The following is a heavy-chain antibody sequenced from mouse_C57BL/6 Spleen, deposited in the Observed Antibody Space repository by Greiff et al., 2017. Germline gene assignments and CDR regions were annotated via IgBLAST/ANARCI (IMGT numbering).Heavy chain of an antibody. V-gene: IGHV14-1*01. D-gene: IGHD2-1*01. J-gene: IGHJ3*01. CDR1: GFNIKDYY. CDR3: TNYGISAWFAY. CDR2: IDPEDGDT. Sequence: VQLQQSGAELVRPGASVKLSCTASGFNIKDYYMHWVKQRPEQGLEWIGRIDPEDGDTEYAPKFQGKATMTADTSSNTAYLQLSSLTAEDTAVYYCTNYGISAWFAYWGQGTLVTVSA.